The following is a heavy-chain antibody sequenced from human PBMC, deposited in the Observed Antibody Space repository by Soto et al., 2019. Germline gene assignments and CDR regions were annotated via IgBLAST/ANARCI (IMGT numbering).Heavy chain of an antibody. D-gene: IGHD2-21*02. CDR1: GGSISSYY. Sequence: SETLSLTCTVSGGSISSYYWSWIRQPPGKGLEWIGYIYYSGSTNYNPSLKSRVTISVDTSKNQLSLKLNSVTAADTAVYYCARGVTYYYYMDVWGKGTTVTVSS. V-gene: IGHV4-59*01. J-gene: IGHJ6*03. CDR2: IYYSGST. CDR3: ARGVTYYYYMDV.